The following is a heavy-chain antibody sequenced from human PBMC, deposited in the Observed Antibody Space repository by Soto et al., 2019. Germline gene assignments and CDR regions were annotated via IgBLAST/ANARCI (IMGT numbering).Heavy chain of an antibody. D-gene: IGHD1-26*01. V-gene: IGHV3-30*18. Sequence: QVQLVESGGGVVQPGRSLRLSCAASGFTFSSYGMHWVRQAPGKWLEWVAVISYDGSNKYYADSVKGRFTISRDNSKNTLYLQMNSLRAEDTAVYYCAKDPGWELSPDWYCDLWGRGTLVTVSS. CDR1: GFTFSSYG. J-gene: IGHJ2*01. CDR3: AKDPGWELSPDWYCDL. CDR2: ISYDGSNK.